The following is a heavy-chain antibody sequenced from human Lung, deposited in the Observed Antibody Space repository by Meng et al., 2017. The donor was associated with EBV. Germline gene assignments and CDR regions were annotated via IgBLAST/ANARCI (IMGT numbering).Heavy chain of an antibody. Sequence: LQLLGAGGGLVQPGGSLRLSCAAFGFTFSSYAMTWVRQAPGKGLEWVATLWYDGTHEDYADSMKGRFTISRDNSRNTLYLQMNSLRAADTAVYYCARDPTSSGSVPDYWGQGTLVTVSS. CDR3: ARDPTSSGSVPDY. J-gene: IGHJ4*02. CDR2: LWYDGTHE. D-gene: IGHD3-22*01. V-gene: IGHV3-33*08. CDR1: GFTFSSYA.